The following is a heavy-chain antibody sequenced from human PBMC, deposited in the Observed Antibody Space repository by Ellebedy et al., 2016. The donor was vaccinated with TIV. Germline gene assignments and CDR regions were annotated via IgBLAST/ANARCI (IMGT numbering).Heavy chain of an antibody. CDR1: GFTFSGYG. J-gene: IGHJ6*02. CDR2: ISYDGSHK. CDR3: AKGRYGDYSGGMDV. V-gene: IGHV3-30*18. D-gene: IGHD4-17*01. Sequence: GESLKISCEASGFTFSGYGMHWVRQAPGQGLEWVAFISYDGSHKYYAESVKGRFTFSRDNSKNTLYVQMNSLRAEDTAVYYCAKGRYGDYSGGMDVWGQGTTVTVSS.